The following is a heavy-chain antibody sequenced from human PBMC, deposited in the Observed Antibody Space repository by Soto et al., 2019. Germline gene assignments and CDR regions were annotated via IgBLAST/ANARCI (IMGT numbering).Heavy chain of an antibody. CDR1: GGSISSGGYS. CDR2: IYYSGST. Sequence: PSETLSLTCAVSGGSISSGGYSWSWIRQPPGKGLEWIGYIYYSGSTNYNPSLKSRVTISVDTSKNQFSLKLSSVTAADTAVYYCARARFPAAMVNYYYYMDVWGKGTTVTVSS. J-gene: IGHJ6*03. V-gene: IGHV4-30-2*01. D-gene: IGHD2-2*01. CDR3: ARARFPAAMVNYYYYMDV.